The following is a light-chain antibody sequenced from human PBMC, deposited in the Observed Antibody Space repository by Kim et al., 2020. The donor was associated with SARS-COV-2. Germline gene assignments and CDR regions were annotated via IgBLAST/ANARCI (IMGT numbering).Light chain of an antibody. CDR1: SGHSSYA. CDR3: QTWGTGSWV. CDR2: LNSDGSH. V-gene: IGLV4-69*01. J-gene: IGLJ3*02. Sequence: SVKLTCTLSSGHSSYAIAWHQQQPEKGPRYLMRLNSDGSHSKGDGIPDRFSGSSSGAERYLTISSLQSEDETDYYCQTWGTGSWVFGGGTQLTVL.